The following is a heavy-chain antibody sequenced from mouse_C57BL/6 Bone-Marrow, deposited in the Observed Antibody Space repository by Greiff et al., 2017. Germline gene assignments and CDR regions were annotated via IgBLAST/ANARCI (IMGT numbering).Heavy chain of an antibody. V-gene: IGHV1-62-2*01. CDR3: ARHEGEIYYGNGWFAY. CDR2: FYPGSGSI. CDR1: GYTFTEYT. J-gene: IGHJ3*01. Sequence: VQLQQSGAELVKPGASVKLSCKASGYTFTEYTIHWVKQRSGQGLEWIGWFYPGSGSIKYNEKFKDKATLTADTSSSTVYRELSRLTSEDSAVYFCARHEGEIYYGNGWFAYWGQGTLVTVSA. D-gene: IGHD2-1*01.